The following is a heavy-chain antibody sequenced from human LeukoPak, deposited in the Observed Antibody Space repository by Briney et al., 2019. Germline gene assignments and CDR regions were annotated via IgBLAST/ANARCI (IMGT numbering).Heavy chain of an antibody. J-gene: IGHJ4*02. CDR1: GFNFRDHW. CDR2: IKTDGSET. V-gene: IGHV3-7*03. D-gene: IGHD6-19*01. CDR3: VKNNGWFHLAQ. Sequence: GGSLRLSCAASGFNFRDHWMDWVRQAPGKGLEWVGHIKTDGSETYYLDSLRGRFSISRDNTNNALYLQMNSLRVEDTAVYYCVKNNGWFHLAQWGQGTLVTISS.